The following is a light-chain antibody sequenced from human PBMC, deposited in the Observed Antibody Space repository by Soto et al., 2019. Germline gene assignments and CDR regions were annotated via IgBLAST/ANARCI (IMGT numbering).Light chain of an antibody. CDR1: HSVSSN. Sequence: EIVMTQSPATLAVSPGERATLSCSTSHSVSSNLAWYQKKPGQAPRLLIYGASTRATGVPARFSGSGSGTEFTLTISSLQSEDFAVYYCQQYNNWPPWTFGQGTKVDIK. CDR2: GAS. CDR3: QQYNNWPPWT. V-gene: IGKV3-15*01. J-gene: IGKJ1*01.